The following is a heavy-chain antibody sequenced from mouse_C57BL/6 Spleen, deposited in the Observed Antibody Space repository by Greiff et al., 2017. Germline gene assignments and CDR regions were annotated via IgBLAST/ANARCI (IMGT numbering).Heavy chain of an antibody. Sequence: VQLQQSGAELVRPGASVKVSCKASGYAFTNYFIEWVKQSPGQGLEWIGVINPGCGATNYNEKFKGKATLTADKSSSTAYMQLSSLTSEDSAVYFCARHGVTSGRARYFDVWGKGTTVTVSA. CDR2: INPGCGAT. D-gene: IGHD2-12*01. CDR3: ARHGVTSGRARYFDV. J-gene: IGHJ1*03. CDR1: GYAFTNYF. V-gene: IGHV1-54*01.